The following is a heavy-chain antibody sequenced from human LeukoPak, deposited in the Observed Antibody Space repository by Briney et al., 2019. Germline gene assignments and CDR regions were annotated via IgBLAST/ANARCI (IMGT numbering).Heavy chain of an antibody. CDR3: ARDSTSNYVRRDDYYYGMDV. D-gene: IGHD4-11*01. V-gene: IGHV1-69*13. CDR2: IIPIFGTA. J-gene: IGHJ6*02. Sequence: ASVKVSCKASGGTFSSYAISWVRQAPGQGLEWMGGIIPIFGTANYAQKFQGRVTITADESTSTAYMELSSLRSEDTAVYYCARDSTSNYVRRDDYYYGMDVWGQGTTVTVSS. CDR1: GGTFSSYA.